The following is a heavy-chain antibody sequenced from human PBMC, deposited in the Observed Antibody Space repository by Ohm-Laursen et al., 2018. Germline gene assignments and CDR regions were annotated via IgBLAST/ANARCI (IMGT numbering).Heavy chain of an antibody. CDR2: IYSGGST. V-gene: IGHV3-53*01. D-gene: IGHD2-2*01. Sequence: SLRLSCAASGFTVSSYYMSWVRQAPGKGLEWVSVIYSGGSTYYADSVKGRFTISRDNSKNTLYLQMNSLRAEDTAVYYCARAGRYCSSTSCNDYWGQGTLVTVSS. CDR1: GFTVSSYY. J-gene: IGHJ4*02. CDR3: ARAGRYCSSTSCNDY.